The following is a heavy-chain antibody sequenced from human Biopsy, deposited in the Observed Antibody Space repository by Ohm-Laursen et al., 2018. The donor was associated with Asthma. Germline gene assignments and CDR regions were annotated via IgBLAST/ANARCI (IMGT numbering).Heavy chain of an antibody. CDR2: INSVFGTT. CDR3: AREAGSCISRTCYSLDF. V-gene: IGHV1-69*13. Sequence: ASVKVSCKSLGGTFNTYVIGWVRQALGQGLEWMGGINSVFGTTTYPQKFQDRVTITADDSTSTVYMELSSLRSEDTAVYYCAREAGSCISRTCYSLDFWGQGTLVTVSS. D-gene: IGHD2-2*01. CDR1: GGTFNTYV. J-gene: IGHJ4*02.